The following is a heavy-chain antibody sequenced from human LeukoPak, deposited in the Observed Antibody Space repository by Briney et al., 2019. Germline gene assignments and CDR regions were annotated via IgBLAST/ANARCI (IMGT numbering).Heavy chain of an antibody. CDR3: ARGRWLQFRAWYFQH. V-gene: IGHV3-53*01. Sequence: GGSLRLSCAASGFTVSSNYMSWVRQAPGKGLEWVSVIYSGGSTYYADSVKGRFTISRDNSKNTLYLQMNSLRAEDTAVYYCARGRWLQFRAWYFQHWGQGTLVTVSS. J-gene: IGHJ1*01. CDR2: IYSGGST. CDR1: GFTVSSNY. D-gene: IGHD5-24*01.